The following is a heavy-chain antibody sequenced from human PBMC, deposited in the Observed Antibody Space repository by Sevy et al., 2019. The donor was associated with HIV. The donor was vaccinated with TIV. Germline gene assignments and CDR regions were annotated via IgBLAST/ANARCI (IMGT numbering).Heavy chain of an antibody. J-gene: IGHJ4*02. D-gene: IGHD3-10*01. V-gene: IGHV3-53*01. CDR3: ARDLSNYYGSGNYPYYFDY. Sequence: GGSLRLSCAASGFTVSSNYMSWVRQAPGKGLEWVSVIYSGGSTYYADSVKGRFTISRDNSKNTLYLQMNSLRAEDTAVYYCARDLSNYYGSGNYPYYFDYWGQGTLVTVSS. CDR2: IYSGGST. CDR1: GFTVSSNY.